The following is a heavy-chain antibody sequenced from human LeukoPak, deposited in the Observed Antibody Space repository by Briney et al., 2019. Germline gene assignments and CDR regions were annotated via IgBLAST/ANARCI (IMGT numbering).Heavy chain of an antibody. CDR2: INAGNGNT. V-gene: IGHV1-3*01. D-gene: IGHD3-22*01. J-gene: IGHJ4*02. CDR3: ARGSSGYPRHFDS. CDR1: GYTFTSHA. Sequence: EASVKVSCKASGYTFTSHAIHWMRQAPGQRLQWMGWINAGNGNTKYSQRFQGRVTIARDTSASTAYMELSSLRSEDTAVYYCARGSSGYPRHFDSWGQGTLVTVSS.